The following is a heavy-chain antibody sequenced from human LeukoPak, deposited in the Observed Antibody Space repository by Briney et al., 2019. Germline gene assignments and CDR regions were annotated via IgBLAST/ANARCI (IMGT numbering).Heavy chain of an antibody. V-gene: IGHV3-48*04. CDR2: ISSSSSTI. J-gene: IGHJ5*02. D-gene: IGHD6-19*01. Sequence: PGGSLRLSCAASGFTFSSYSMNWVRQAPGKGLEWVSYISSSSSTIYYADSVKGRFTISRDNAKNSLYLQMNSLRAEDTAVYYCARGLGSSGPSNWFDPWGQGTLVTVSS. CDR1: GFTFSSYS. CDR3: ARGLGSSGPSNWFDP.